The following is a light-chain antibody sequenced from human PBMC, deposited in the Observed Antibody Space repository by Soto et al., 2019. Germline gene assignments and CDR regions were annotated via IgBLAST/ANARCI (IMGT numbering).Light chain of an antibody. CDR2: DAS. CDR3: CSYTTSNTRQIV. Sequence: CVLTRPASVSGSAGQSITISCTGTSSDVGGYNYVSWYQQHPGKAPKFMIYDASNRPSGVSNRFSGSKSGNTASLTISGLQAEDEADYYCCSYTTSNTRQIVFGTGTKVTVL. J-gene: IGLJ1*01. CDR1: SSDVGGYNY. V-gene: IGLV2-14*01.